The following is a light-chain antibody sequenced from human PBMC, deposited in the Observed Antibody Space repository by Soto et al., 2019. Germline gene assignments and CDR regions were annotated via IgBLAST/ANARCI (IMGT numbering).Light chain of an antibody. CDR1: QSVSSN. Sequence: EIVMTQSPATLSVSPGERATLSCRASQSVSSNLAWYQQKPGQAPRLLIYGASTRATGIPARFSGSGSGTEFTLTISILQSDDFAVYSSHQYNNWPPTIGQGTKVEIK. V-gene: IGKV3-15*01. J-gene: IGKJ1*01. CDR2: GAS. CDR3: HQYNNWPPT.